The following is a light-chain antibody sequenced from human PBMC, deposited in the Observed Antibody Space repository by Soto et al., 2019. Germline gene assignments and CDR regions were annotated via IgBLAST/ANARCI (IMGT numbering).Light chain of an antibody. J-gene: IGKJ1*01. CDR3: QQSYSTLSWT. CDR2: AAS. Sequence: DIQMTQSPSSLSASVGDRVTITCRASQSISSYLNWYQQKPGKAPKLLIYAASSLQSGVPSRFSGSGSGTDFTLTISSLQPEEFATYYGQQSYSTLSWTFGQGTKVEIK. CDR1: QSISSY. V-gene: IGKV1-39*01.